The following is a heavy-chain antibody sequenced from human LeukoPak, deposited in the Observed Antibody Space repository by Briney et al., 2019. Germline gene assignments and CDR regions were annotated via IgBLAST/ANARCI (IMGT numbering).Heavy chain of an antibody. Sequence: GGSLRLSCTASGFTFGDYAMSWVRQAPGKGLEWVGFIRSKAYGGTTEYAASVKGRFTISRDDSKSIAYLQMNSLKTEDTAVYYCTRNSLAVTIFGVVTQADYWGQGTLVTVSS. J-gene: IGHJ4*02. CDR1: GFTFGDYA. D-gene: IGHD3-3*01. CDR2: IRSKAYGGTT. V-gene: IGHV3-49*04. CDR3: TRNSLAVTIFGVVTQADY.